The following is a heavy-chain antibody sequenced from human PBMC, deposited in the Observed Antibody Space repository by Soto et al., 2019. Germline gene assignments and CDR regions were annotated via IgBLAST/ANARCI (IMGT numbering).Heavy chain of an antibody. CDR2: IYYSGST. J-gene: IGHJ5*02. CDR1: GGSVSSGRYH. V-gene: IGHV4-61*01. D-gene: IGHD3-22*01. CDR3: ARDSGTYYYDSSGYQRWFDP. Sequence: LPPTFPSSGGSVSSGRYHWSWIRQPPGKGLEWIGYIYYSGSTNYNPSLKSRVTISVDTSKNQFSLKLSSVTAADTAVYYCARDSGTYYYDSSGYQRWFDPWGQGTLVTVSS.